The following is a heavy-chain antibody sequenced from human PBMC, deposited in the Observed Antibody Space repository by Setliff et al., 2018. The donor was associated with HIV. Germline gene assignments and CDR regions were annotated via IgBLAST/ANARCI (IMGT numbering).Heavy chain of an antibody. CDR3: ARDSNAPYFQY. V-gene: IGHV4-61*09. D-gene: IGHD1-1*01. CDR1: GGSISSGSYY. CDR2: IYTRGTA. Sequence: SETLSLTCTVSGGSISSGSYYWSWIRQPAGKGLEWIGHIYTRGTANYNPSLKSRVTISVDTSKNQFSLKLTSVTAADTAVYYCARDSNAPYFQYWGQGTLVTVSS. J-gene: IGHJ1*01.